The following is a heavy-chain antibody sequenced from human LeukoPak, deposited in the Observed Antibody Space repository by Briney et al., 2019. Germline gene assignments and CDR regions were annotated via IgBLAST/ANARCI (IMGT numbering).Heavy chain of an antibody. CDR2: MNPNSGNT. CDR1: GYTFTSYD. Sequence: ASVKVSCKASGYTFTSYDINWVRQATGQGLEWMGWMNPNSGNTGYAQKFQGRVTMTRNTSISTAYMELSSLRSEDTAVYYCARGLTDYYGSGSYYILYYYYYYYMDVWGKGTTVTISS. D-gene: IGHD3-10*01. J-gene: IGHJ6*03. CDR3: ARGLTDYYGSGSYYILYYYYYYYMDV. V-gene: IGHV1-8*01.